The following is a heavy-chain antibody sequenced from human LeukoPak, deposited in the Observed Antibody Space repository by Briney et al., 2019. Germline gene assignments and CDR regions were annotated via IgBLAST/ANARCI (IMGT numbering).Heavy chain of an antibody. Sequence: ASVKVSCKASGYTFTNYGISWVRKAPGQGLEWMGWISAYNGNTNYAQKLQDRVTMTTDTSTSTAYMELSRLRSDDTAVYYCARDGHDFWSGYGSYNWFDPWGQGTLVTVSS. D-gene: IGHD3-3*01. CDR1: GYTFTNYG. CDR3: ARDGHDFWSGYGSYNWFDP. J-gene: IGHJ5*02. CDR2: ISAYNGNT. V-gene: IGHV1-18*01.